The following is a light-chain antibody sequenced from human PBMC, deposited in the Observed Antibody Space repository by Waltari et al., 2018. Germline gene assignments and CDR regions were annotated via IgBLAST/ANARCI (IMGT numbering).Light chain of an antibody. Sequence: QSALTQPASVSGSPGQSITISCTGTTSDTGSYNYVACYQQHPGKAPKVVISDVTNRPSGVSNRFSGSKSGNTASLTISGLQAEDEADYYCSSFTSGSTWVFGGGTKLTVL. J-gene: IGLJ3*02. CDR1: TSDTGSYNY. CDR3: SSFTSGSTWV. CDR2: DVT. V-gene: IGLV2-14*03.